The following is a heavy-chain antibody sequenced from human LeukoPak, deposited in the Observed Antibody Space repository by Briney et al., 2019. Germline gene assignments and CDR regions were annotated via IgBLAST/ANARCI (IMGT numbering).Heavy chain of an antibody. J-gene: IGHJ5*02. CDR3: ARLGEVMDNWFDP. CDR1: GGSISSSNYY. V-gene: IGHV4-39*01. CDR2: IYYSGST. Sequence: PSETLSLTCTVSGGSISSSNYYWGWIRQPPGKGLEWIGSIYYSGSTYYNPSLKSRVTISVDTSKNQFSLKLRSVTAADTAVYYCARLGEVMDNWFDPWGQGTLVTVSS. D-gene: IGHD2-8*01.